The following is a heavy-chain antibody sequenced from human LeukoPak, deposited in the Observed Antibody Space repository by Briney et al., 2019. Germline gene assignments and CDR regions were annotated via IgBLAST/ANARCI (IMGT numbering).Heavy chain of an antibody. J-gene: IGHJ6*02. V-gene: IGHV4-34*01. CDR1: GGSFSGYH. CDR2: INHSGST. Sequence: SETLSLTCAVYGGSFSGYHWSWIRQPPGKGLEWIGEINHSGSTNYNPYLKSRVTISVDTSKNQFSLKLTSVTAADTAVYYCARGVVVPAAIDEYYYYGMDVWGQGTTVTVSS. CDR3: ARGVVVPAAIDEYYYYGMDV. D-gene: IGHD2-2*02.